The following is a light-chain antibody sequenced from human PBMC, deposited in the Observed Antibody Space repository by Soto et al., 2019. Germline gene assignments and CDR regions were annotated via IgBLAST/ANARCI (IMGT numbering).Light chain of an antibody. J-gene: IGKJ2*01. CDR3: QQYDSSPSLYT. CDR1: QSVTSNY. Sequence: EIVLTQSPGTLSLSLGERATLSCRASQSVTSNYLAWYQQKPGRAPRLLIYGASSRATGIPERFSGSGSGTDFTLTISRLEPDDFAVYYCQQYDSSPSLYTFGQGTKLEI. V-gene: IGKV3-20*01. CDR2: GAS.